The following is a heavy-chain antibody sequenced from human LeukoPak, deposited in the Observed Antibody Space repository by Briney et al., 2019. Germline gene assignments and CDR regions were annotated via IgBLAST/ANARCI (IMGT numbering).Heavy chain of an antibody. CDR2: IYTSEST. J-gene: IGHJ4*02. D-gene: IGHD6-13*01. CDR3: ARAAGAAGGQYFDY. Sequence: SETLSLTCTVSGGSISRYYWSWIRQPAGKGLEWIGRIYTSESTNYNPSLKSRVTMSVDTSKNQFSLKLSSVTAADTAVYYCARAAGAAGGQYFDYWGQGTLVTVSS. CDR1: GGSISRYY. V-gene: IGHV4-4*07.